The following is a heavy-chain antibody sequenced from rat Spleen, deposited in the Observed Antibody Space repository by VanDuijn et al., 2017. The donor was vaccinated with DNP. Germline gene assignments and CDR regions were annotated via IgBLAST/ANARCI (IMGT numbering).Heavy chain of an antibody. CDR2: ITNSGGST. J-gene: IGHJ2*01. CDR3: TSGLY. Sequence: EVQLVDSGGGLVQPGRSLKLSCAASGFTFSNYDMAWVRQAPTKGLEWVASITNSGGSTYYRDSVKGRFTISRDNAKSTLYLQMDSLRSEDTATYYCTSGLYWGQGVMVTVSS. V-gene: IGHV5-27*01. CDR1: GFTFSNYD. D-gene: IGHD1-7*01.